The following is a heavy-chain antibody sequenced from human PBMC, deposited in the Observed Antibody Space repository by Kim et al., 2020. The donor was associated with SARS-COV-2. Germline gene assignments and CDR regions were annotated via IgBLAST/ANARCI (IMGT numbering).Heavy chain of an antibody. CDR3: ARVKHDFWSGYDYYYYGMDV. V-gene: IGHV3-53*01. CDR1: GFTVSSNY. CDR2: IYSGGST. D-gene: IGHD3-3*01. Sequence: GGSLRLSCAASGFTVSSNYMSWVRQAPGKGLEWVSVIYSGGSTYYADSVKGRFTISRDNSKNTLYLQMNSLRAKDTAVYYCARVKHDFWSGYDYYYYGMDVWGQGTTVTVSS. J-gene: IGHJ6*02.